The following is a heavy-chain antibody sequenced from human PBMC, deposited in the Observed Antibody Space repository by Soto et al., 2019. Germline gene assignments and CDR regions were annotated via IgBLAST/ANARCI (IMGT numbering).Heavy chain of an antibody. Sequence: SETLSLTCTVSGGSISSSSYYWGWIRQPPGKGLEWIGSIYYSGSTYYNPSLKSRVTISVDTSKNQFSLKLSSVTAADTAVYYCARELGTNPYYYYGMDVWGQGTTVT. CDR3: ARELGTNPYYYYGMDV. J-gene: IGHJ6*02. CDR2: IYYSGST. V-gene: IGHV4-39*01. D-gene: IGHD7-27*01. CDR1: GGSISSSSYY.